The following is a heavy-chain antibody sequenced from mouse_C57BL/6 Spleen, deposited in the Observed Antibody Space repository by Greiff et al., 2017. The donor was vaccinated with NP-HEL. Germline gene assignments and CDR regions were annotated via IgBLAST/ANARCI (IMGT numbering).Heavy chain of an antibody. V-gene: IGHV1-50*01. J-gene: IGHJ4*01. Sequence: QVQLQQPGAELVKPGASVKLSCKASGYTFTSYWMQWVKQRPGQGLEWIGEIDPSDSYTNYNQKFKGKATLTVDTSSSTAYMQLSSLTSEDSAVYYCARGLVTTVVPMDYWGQGTSVTVSS. CDR3: ARGLVTTVVPMDY. CDR1: GYTFTSYW. D-gene: IGHD1-1*01. CDR2: IDPSDSYT.